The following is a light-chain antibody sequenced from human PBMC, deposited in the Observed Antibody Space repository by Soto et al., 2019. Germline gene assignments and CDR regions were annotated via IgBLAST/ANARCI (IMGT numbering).Light chain of an antibody. CDR1: SSNIGAGYD. CDR3: QSYDSSLSGYVV. Sequence: QSALTQPPSVSGAPGQRVAISCTGSSSNIGAGYDVHWYQQLPGTAPKLLIYGNSNRPSRVPDRFSGSKSGTSASLAITGLQAEDEADYYCQSYDSSLSGYVVFGGGTQLTVL. V-gene: IGLV1-40*01. J-gene: IGLJ2*01. CDR2: GNS.